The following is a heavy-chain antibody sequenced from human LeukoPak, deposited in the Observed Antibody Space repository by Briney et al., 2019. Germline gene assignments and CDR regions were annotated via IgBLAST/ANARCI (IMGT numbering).Heavy chain of an antibody. CDR1: GFTVSSNY. CDR3: ARVRVTTLHYYGMDV. Sequence: GGSLRLSCAASGFTVSSNYMSWVRQAPGKGLEWVSVIYSGGSTYYADSVKGRFTISRHNSKNTLYLQMNSLRAEDTAVYYCARVRVTTLHYYGMDVWGQGTTVTVSS. J-gene: IGHJ6*02. CDR2: IYSGGST. D-gene: IGHD4-4*01. V-gene: IGHV3-53*04.